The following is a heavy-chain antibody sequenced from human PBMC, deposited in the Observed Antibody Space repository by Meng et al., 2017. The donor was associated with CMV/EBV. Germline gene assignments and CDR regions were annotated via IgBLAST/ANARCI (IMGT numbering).Heavy chain of an antibody. CDR3: ARDRRRGGGATTLNN. J-gene: IGHJ4*02. CDR2: ISYDGNNK. V-gene: IGHV3-30*04. CDR1: GFTFSYYA. D-gene: IGHD1-26*01. Sequence: GESLKISCAASGFTFSYYAMHWVRQAPGKGLEWVALISYDGNNKYYADSVKGRFTISRDNSKNTVNLQMNSLRAEDTAVYYCARDRRRGGGATTLNNWGQGTLATVSS.